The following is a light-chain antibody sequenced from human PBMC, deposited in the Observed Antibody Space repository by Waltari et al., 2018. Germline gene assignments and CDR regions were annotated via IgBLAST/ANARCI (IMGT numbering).Light chain of an antibody. CDR2: DVS. CDR1: SRDVGGYHY. CDR3: CSFAGSYTFV. Sequence: SALTQPRSVSGSPGQSVTISCTGTSRDVGGYHYVSWFQQHPGKVPKLLIYDVSERPSDVPARFSCSKSANTASLTISGLQTEDEADYYCCSFAGSYTFVFGTGTRVTVL. J-gene: IGLJ1*01. V-gene: IGLV2-11*01.